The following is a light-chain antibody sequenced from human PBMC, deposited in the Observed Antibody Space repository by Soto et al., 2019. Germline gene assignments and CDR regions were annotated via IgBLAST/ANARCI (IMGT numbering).Light chain of an antibody. J-gene: IGKJ4*01. Sequence: EIVLTQSPGTLSLSPVERATLSCRASQSVGSSYLAWYQQKPGQAPRLLIYEALNRATGIPARFSGSGSGTDFTLTISSLQSEDFAIYYCQKYNNWPLTCGGGTKGDIK. V-gene: IGKV3D-20*02. CDR3: QKYNNWPLT. CDR1: QSVGSSY. CDR2: EAL.